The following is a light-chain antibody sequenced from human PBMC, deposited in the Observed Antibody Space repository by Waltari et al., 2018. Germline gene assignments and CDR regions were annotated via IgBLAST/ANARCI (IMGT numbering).Light chain of an antibody. CDR3: SSYAGSNNLL. J-gene: IGLJ2*01. V-gene: IGLV2-8*01. CDR2: EVT. CDR1: SSDVGTYNY. Sequence: QSALTQPPSASGSPGPSVTISCTGTSSDVGTYNYVSWYQQHPGKAPKLMIYEVTKRPSGVPDRFSGSKSGNTASLTVSGLQAEDEADYYCSSYAGSNNLLFGGGTKLTVL.